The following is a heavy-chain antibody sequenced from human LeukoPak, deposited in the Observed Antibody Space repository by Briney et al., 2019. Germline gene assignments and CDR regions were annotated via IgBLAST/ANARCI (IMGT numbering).Heavy chain of an antibody. V-gene: IGHV3-74*01. J-gene: IGHJ4*02. Sequence: PGGSLRLSCAASGFTFSSYWMHWVRQAPGKGLVWVSRINSDGSSTSYADSVKGRFTTSRDNAKNTLYLQMNSLRAEDTAVYYCAHLLFSPYCGGDCYAATSDYWGQGTLVTVSS. D-gene: IGHD2-21*02. CDR1: GFTFSSYW. CDR2: INSDGSST. CDR3: AHLLFSPYCGGDCYAATSDY.